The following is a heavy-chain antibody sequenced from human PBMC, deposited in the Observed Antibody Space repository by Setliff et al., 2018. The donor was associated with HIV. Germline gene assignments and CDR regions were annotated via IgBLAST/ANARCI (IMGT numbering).Heavy chain of an antibody. J-gene: IGHJ4*02. D-gene: IGHD5-12*01. CDR3: TREGRGDPALAKTRLDY. CDR2: IFYTGFT. CDR1: GDYFSTSSYV. V-gene: IGHV4-39*02. Sequence: SQTLSLTCSVSGDYFSTSSYVWGWVRQSPGGGLEWIGNIFYTGFTHYNPSLKSRVTISIDTSKNHFSLSLASVSDSDTAVYYCTREGRGDPALAKTRLDYWGQGKLVTVSS.